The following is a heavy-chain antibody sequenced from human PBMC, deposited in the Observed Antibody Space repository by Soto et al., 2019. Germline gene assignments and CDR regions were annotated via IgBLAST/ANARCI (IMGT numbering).Heavy chain of an antibody. CDR3: ARPRTVFGAVEY. J-gene: IGHJ4*02. CDR2: IYRSGYT. V-gene: IGHV4-38-2*01. CDR1: GYSISSVDY. D-gene: IGHD3-3*01. Sequence: SETLSLTCAVAGYSISSVDYWGWIRQPPGKGLEWIGSIYRSGYTYYNPSLKSRVTISLDTSKNQFSLNLTSVAAADTAVYYCARPRTVFGAVEYWGLGTLVTVSS.